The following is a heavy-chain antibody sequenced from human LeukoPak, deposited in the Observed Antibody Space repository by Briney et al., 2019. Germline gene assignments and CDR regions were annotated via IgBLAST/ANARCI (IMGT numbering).Heavy chain of an antibody. J-gene: IGHJ4*02. CDR1: GGSISSYY. D-gene: IGHD2-2*01. Sequence: SETLSLTCTVSGGSISSYYWSWIRQPAGKGLEWIGRIYTGGSTNYNPSLKSRVTMSVDTSKNQFSLKLSSVTAADTAVYYCARAIYCSSTSCYLFDYWGQGTLVTVSS. CDR3: ARAIYCSSTSCYLFDY. V-gene: IGHV4-4*07. CDR2: IYTGGST.